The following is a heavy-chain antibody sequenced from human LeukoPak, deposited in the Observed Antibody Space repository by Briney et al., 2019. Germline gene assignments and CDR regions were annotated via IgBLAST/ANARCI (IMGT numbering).Heavy chain of an antibody. CDR3: ARAGPSSSWHQFDY. D-gene: IGHD6-13*01. V-gene: IGHV3-66*01. Sequence: GGSLRLSCAASGFTFSSYEMSWVRQAPGKGLEWVSVIYSGGRTYYADSVKGRFIISRDNSKNTLYLQMNSLSAEDTAVYYCARAGPSSSWHQFDYWGQGALVTVSS. CDR1: GFTFSSYE. CDR2: IYSGGRT. J-gene: IGHJ4*02.